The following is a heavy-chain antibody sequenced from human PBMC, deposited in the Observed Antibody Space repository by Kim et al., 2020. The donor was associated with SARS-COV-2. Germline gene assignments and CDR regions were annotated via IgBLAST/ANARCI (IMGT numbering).Heavy chain of an antibody. CDR1: GKTFSSYA. J-gene: IGHJ3*01. V-gene: IGHV7-4-1*02. D-gene: IGHD3-10*01. Sequence: ASVKVSCKTSGKTFSSYAMNWVRQAPGQGLEGMGWINTKTGNPNYAQGFTGRFVFSLDTSVATTYLQITSLKSEDTAVYYCATSMLYGVITAFDLWGQGTMVTVSS. CDR2: INTKTGNP. CDR3: ATSMLYGVITAFDL.